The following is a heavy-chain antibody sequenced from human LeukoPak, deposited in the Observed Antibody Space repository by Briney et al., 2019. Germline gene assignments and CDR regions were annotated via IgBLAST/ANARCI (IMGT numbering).Heavy chain of an antibody. Sequence: GGSLRLSCAASGFTFSSYEMNWVRQAPGEGLEWVSYISSSGSTIYYADSVKGRFTISRDNAKNSLYLQMNSLRAEDTAVYYCARRSSYLPRAWLKRGYYFDYWGQGTLVTVSS. CDR2: ISSSGSTI. J-gene: IGHJ4*02. CDR3: ARRSSYLPRAWLKRGYYFDY. V-gene: IGHV3-48*03. CDR1: GFTFSSYE. D-gene: IGHD5-12*01.